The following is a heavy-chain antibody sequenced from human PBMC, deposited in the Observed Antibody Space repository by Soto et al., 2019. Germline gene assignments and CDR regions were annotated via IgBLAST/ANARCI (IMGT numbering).Heavy chain of an antibody. CDR2: IIPVSGAA. Sequence: QVQRVQSGAEVKKPGSSVKVSCKASGGTFGSYAVSWVRQAPGQGLEWMGGIIPVSGAAHYAQKFQGRVTITADESTSTAYMELSSLISQDTAVYYCATALWCRSTSCTLDYWGQGTRVIVSS. CDR3: ATALWCRSTSCTLDY. CDR1: GGTFGSYA. V-gene: IGHV1-69*01. J-gene: IGHJ4*02. D-gene: IGHD2-2*01.